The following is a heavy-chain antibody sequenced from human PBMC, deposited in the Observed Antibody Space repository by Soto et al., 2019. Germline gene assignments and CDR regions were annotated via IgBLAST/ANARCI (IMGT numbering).Heavy chain of an antibody. D-gene: IGHD3-9*01. CDR3: ASGMYYDILTGRGGLGLDYYYGMDV. J-gene: IGHJ6*02. V-gene: IGHV1-69*13. CDR2: IIPIFGTA. CDR1: GGTFSSYA. Sequence: SVKVSCKASGGTFSSYAISWVRQAPGQGLEWMGGIIPIFGTANYAQKFQGRVTITADESTSTAYMELSSLRSEDTAVYYCASGMYYDILTGRGGLGLDYYYGMDVWGQGTTVTVSS.